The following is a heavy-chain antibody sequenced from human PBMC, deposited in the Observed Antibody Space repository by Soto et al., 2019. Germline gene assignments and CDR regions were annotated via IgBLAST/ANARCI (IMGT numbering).Heavy chain of an antibody. Sequence: GGSLRLSCAASGFAFSSYGMHWVRQAPGKGLEWVAVISHDGNNKYYADSVKGRFTISRDNSKNTLFLQMSSLGVEDTAVYYCARDNTAGMDVWGQGTTVTVSS. CDR3: ARDNTAGMDV. V-gene: IGHV3-30*03. CDR1: GFAFSSYG. J-gene: IGHJ6*02. CDR2: ISHDGNNK.